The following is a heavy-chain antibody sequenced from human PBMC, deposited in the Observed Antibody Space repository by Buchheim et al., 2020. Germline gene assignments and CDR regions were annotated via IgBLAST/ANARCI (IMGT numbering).Heavy chain of an antibody. Sequence: EVQLLESGGGLVQPGGSLRLSCAASGFTFSSYAMSWVRQAPGKGLEWVSVISGSGGSTYYADSVKGRFTISRDNSNNTLYLQMNSLRAEDTAVYYCAKNQNIAVSENYYYAMDVWGQGTT. D-gene: IGHD6-19*01. J-gene: IGHJ6*02. CDR3: AKNQNIAVSENYYYAMDV. V-gene: IGHV3-23*01. CDR2: ISGSGGST. CDR1: GFTFSSYA.